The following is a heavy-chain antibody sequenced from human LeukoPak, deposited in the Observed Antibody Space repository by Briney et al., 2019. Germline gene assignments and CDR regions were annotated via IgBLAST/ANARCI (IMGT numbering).Heavy chain of an antibody. J-gene: IGHJ2*01. CDR3: AKDWTGTKPFDL. Sequence: GGSLRLSCAASGFTFSGYAMSWVRQAPGKGLEWVSSISGSGGRIYYADSVKGRFIISRDNSKNTLYLQMNSLRAEDTAVYYCAKDWTGTKPFDLWGRGTLVTVSS. CDR1: GFTFSGYA. CDR2: ISGSGGRI. D-gene: IGHD3/OR15-3a*01. V-gene: IGHV3-23*01.